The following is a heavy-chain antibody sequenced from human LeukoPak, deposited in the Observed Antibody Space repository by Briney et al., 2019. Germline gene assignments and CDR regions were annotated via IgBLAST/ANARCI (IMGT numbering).Heavy chain of an antibody. V-gene: IGHV4-34*01. J-gene: IGHJ4*02. CDR3: ASLRDGYNQYYFDY. CDR1: GGSFSGYY. D-gene: IGHD5-24*01. Sequence: SETLSLTCAVYGGSFSGYYWSWIRQPPGKGLEWIGEINHSGSTNYNPSLKGRVTISVDTSKNQFSLKLSSVTAADTAVYYCASLRDGYNQYYFDYWGQGTLVTVSS. CDR2: INHSGST.